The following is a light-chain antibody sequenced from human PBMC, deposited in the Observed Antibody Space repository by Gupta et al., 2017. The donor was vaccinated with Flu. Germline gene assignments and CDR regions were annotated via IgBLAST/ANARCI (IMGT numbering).Light chain of an antibody. Sequence: EIVMTPSPATLSVSPGERATLSCRASQSVSSNLAWSQQKPGQAPRLLIYGASTRATGIPARFSGSGSGTEFTLTISSLQSEDFAVYYCQQYNNWPPRATFGGGTKVEIK. V-gene: IGKV3-15*01. CDR2: GAS. J-gene: IGKJ4*01. CDR3: QQYNNWPPRAT. CDR1: QSVSSN.